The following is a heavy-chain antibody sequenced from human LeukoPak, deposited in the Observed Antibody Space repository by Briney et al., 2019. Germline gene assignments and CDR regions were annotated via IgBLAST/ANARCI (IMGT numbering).Heavy chain of an antibody. CDR3: ARGGYYDFWGCYSNWFDP. J-gene: IGHJ5*02. CDR1: GQSVARNSAA. CDR2: TYYRSKWYN. V-gene: IGHV6-1*01. Sequence: SWSFAVKCAISGQSVARNSAAWNLIRQSTSRELEWLGRTYYRSKWYNDYAVSVKSRITINPDTSKNQFSLQLNSVTPEDTAVYYCARGGYYDFWGCYSNWFDPWGQGSMVTVSP. D-gene: IGHD3-3*01.